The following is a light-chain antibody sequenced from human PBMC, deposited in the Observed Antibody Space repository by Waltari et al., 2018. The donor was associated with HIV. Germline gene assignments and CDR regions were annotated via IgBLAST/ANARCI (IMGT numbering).Light chain of an antibody. CDR3: QSYDISLSASVV. CDR1: SSTIGADYD. J-gene: IGLJ2*01. Sequence: QSMLTRPPSVSGAPGQRVTISCTGSSSTIGADYDVHWYQQIPGTAPKLLISGNKNRPAGVPDRFSASKSGTSASLTISGLQAEDEADYFCQSYDISLSASVVFGGGTRLTVL. CDR2: GNK. V-gene: IGLV1-40*01.